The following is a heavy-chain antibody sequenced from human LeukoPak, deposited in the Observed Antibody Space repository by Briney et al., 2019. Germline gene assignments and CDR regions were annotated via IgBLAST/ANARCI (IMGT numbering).Heavy chain of an antibody. Sequence: GGSLRLSCAASGFTFSSYWMSWVRQAPGKGLEWVANIKQDGSEKYYVDSVKGRFTISRDNAKNSLYLQMNSLRAEDTAVYYCARAPWWSPRAFDIWGQGTMVTVSS. CDR2: IKQDGSEK. J-gene: IGHJ3*02. CDR1: GFTFSSYW. V-gene: IGHV3-7*01. CDR3: ARAPWWSPRAFDI. D-gene: IGHD2-15*01.